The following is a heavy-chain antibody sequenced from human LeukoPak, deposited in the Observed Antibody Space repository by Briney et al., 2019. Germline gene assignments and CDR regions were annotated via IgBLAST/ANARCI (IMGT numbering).Heavy chain of an antibody. J-gene: IGHJ5*02. CDR3: ASLGLVKDDFWSGT. D-gene: IGHD3-3*01. Sequence: GASVKVSCRASGGTFKNHAISWVRQAPGQGLEWMGGIIPIFSSPRYAQRFQGRVSITADESTNTAFMELRSLTSEDTAVYYCASLGLVKDDFWSGTWGQGTLVTVSS. CDR1: GGTFKNHA. CDR2: IIPIFSSP. V-gene: IGHV1-69*13.